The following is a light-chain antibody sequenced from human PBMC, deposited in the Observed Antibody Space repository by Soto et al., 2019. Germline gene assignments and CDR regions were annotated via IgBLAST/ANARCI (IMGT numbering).Light chain of an antibody. V-gene: IGLV2-11*01. CDR1: GNDVGAYNY. CDR2: DVT. CDR3: FSFTTTSTHV. J-gene: IGLJ1*01. Sequence: QSALTQPRSVSGSPGQSVTISCTGTGNDVGAYNYVSWYQQHPGRPPKLMIYDVTKWPSGVPERFSGSKSGNTAYLTISGLQVEDEAEYFCFSFTTTSTHVFGTGTKLNVL.